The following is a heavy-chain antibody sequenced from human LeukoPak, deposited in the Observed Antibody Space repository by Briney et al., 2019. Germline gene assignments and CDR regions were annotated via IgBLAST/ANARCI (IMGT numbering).Heavy chain of an antibody. D-gene: IGHD6-13*01. CDR1: GFTFSNYW. Sequence: GGSLRLSCAASGFTFSNYWMSWVRQAPGKGLEWVANIKQDGSDKYYVDSVKGRFTISRDNAKNSLYLQMNSLRAEDTAVYYCARDEAARTHWGQGTLVTVSS. J-gene: IGHJ4*02. V-gene: IGHV3-7*01. CDR2: IKQDGSDK. CDR3: ARDEAARTH.